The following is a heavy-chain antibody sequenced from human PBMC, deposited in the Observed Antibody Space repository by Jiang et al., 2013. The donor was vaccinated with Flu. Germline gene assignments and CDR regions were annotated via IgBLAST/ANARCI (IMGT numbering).Heavy chain of an antibody. V-gene: IGHV3-48*02. D-gene: IGHD2-2*01. Sequence: QLLESGGGLVKPGGSLRLSCAASGFTFSSYSMNWVRQAPGKGLEWVSYISSSSNTIYYADSVKGRFTISRDNAKNSLYLQMNSLRDEDTAVYYCARSGYCSSTSCESYYYYGMDVWGQGTTVTVSS. CDR3: ARSGYCSSTSCESYYYYGMDV. CDR1: GFTFSSYS. J-gene: IGHJ6*02. CDR2: ISSSSNTI.